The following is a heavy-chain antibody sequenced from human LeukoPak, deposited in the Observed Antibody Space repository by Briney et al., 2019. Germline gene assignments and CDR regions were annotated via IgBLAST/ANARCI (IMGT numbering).Heavy chain of an antibody. V-gene: IGHV1-18*01. J-gene: IGHJ6*02. Sequence: ASVKVSCKASGYTFTSYGISWVRQAPGQGLEWMGWIGAYNGNTNYAQKLQGRVTMTTDTSTSTAYMELRSLRSDDTAVYYCARDIVYSSGLIYYDYGMDVWGQGTTVTVSS. D-gene: IGHD6-19*01. CDR1: GYTFTSYG. CDR2: IGAYNGNT. CDR3: ARDIVYSSGLIYYDYGMDV.